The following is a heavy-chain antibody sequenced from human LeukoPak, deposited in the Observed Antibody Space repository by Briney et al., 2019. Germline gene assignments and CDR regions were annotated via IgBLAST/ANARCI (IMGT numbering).Heavy chain of an antibody. V-gene: IGHV4-30-4*01. CDR2: IYYSGSP. CDR3: ARVLVDCSGSSCYYFDY. CDR1: GGSISSGDYY. Sequence: SQTLSLTCTVSGGSISSGDYYWSWIRQPPGKGLEWIGYIYYSGSPYSNPSLKSRLTISVDTSKNQFSLKLSSVTAADTAVYYCARVLVDCSGSSCYYFDYWGQGTLVTVSS. D-gene: IGHD2-15*01. J-gene: IGHJ4*02.